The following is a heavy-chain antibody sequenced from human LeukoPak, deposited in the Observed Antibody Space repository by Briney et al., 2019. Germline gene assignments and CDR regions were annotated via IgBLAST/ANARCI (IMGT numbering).Heavy chain of an antibody. Sequence: GGSLRLSCAASGFTFSSYAMSWVRQAPGKGLEWVSAISGSGGSTYYADSVKGRFTISRDDSKNTLYLQMNSLRAEDTAVYYCAKVRLQLYYFDYWGRGTLVTVSS. D-gene: IGHD5-24*01. J-gene: IGHJ4*02. V-gene: IGHV3-23*01. CDR1: GFTFSSYA. CDR2: ISGSGGST. CDR3: AKVRLQLYYFDY.